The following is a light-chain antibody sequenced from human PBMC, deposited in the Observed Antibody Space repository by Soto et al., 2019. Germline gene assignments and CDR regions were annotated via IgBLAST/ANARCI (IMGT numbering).Light chain of an antibody. V-gene: IGKV1-5*03. CDR1: QSISTW. CDR3: QQYSTYSL. CDR2: KAS. J-gene: IGKJ3*01. Sequence: DIQTTQSPSTLSASVGDRVIITCRASQSISTWLAWYQQKPGKAPKLLIYKASALESGVPSRFSGSGSGTEFTLTISSLQPDDFATYYCQQYSTYSLFGPGTKVDIK.